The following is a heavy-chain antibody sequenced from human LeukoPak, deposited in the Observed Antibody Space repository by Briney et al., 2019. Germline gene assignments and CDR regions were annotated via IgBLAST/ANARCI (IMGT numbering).Heavy chain of an antibody. CDR2: MNPNSGNT. CDR1: GYTFTSYD. J-gene: IGHJ6*03. D-gene: IGHD3-3*01. Sequence: ASVKVSCKASGYTFTSYDINWVRQATGQGLEWMGWMNPNSGNTGYEQKFQGRVTMTRNTSISTAYMELSSLRSEDTAVYYCARAQSITIFGVVTAYYMDVWGKGTTVTVSS. CDR3: ARAQSITIFGVVTAYYMDV. V-gene: IGHV1-8*01.